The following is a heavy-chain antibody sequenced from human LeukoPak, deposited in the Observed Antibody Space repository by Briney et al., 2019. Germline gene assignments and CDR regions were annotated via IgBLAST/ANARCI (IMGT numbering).Heavy chain of an antibody. CDR3: ARGSGAGDFDY. Sequence: GASVKVSCKVSGYTLTELSMHWVRQAPGKGLEWMGWINTNTGNPTYAQGFTGRFVFSLDTSVSTAYLQISSLKAEDTAVYYCARGSGAGDFDYWGQGTLVTVSS. J-gene: IGHJ4*02. CDR1: GYTLTELS. D-gene: IGHD6-19*01. CDR2: INTNTGNP. V-gene: IGHV7-4-1*02.